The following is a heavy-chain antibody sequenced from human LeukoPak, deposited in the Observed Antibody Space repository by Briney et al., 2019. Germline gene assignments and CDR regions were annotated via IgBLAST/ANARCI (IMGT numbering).Heavy chain of an antibody. CDR2: ISGSGGST. CDR1: GFTFSSYA. J-gene: IGHJ4*02. CDR3: ARGFNDFWSGSQLEY. V-gene: IGHV3-23*01. D-gene: IGHD3-3*01. Sequence: PGGSLRLSCAASGFTFSSYAMSWVRQAPGKGLEWVSAISGSGGSTYYADSVKGRFTISRDNSKSTLYLQMNSLRSEDTAVYYCARGFNDFWSGSQLEYWGQGTLVTVSS.